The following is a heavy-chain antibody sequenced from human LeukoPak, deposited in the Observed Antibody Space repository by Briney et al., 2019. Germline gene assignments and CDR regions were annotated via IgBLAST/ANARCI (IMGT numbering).Heavy chain of an antibody. Sequence: ASVTVSCKASGYTFVGYYLHWLRQAPGQGLEWVALIYPYTGNTHYAQKFQRTMTVTRDTSISTTYMELSWLTSDDTALYYCAREYRAAEHRGQGTLVTVSS. V-gene: IGHV1-2*02. CDR2: IYPYTGNT. CDR3: AREYRAAEH. CDR1: GYTFVGYY. J-gene: IGHJ1*01. D-gene: IGHD2-15*01.